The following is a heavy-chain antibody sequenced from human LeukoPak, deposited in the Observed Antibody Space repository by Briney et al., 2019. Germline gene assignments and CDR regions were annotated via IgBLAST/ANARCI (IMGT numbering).Heavy chain of an antibody. D-gene: IGHD5-12*01. CDR1: GFTFSSYW. CDR3: ARTSGYSGYDLGY. Sequence: GRSLRLSCAASGFTFSSYWMHWVRQAPGKGLVWVSRINSDGRSTSYADSVKGRFTISRDNAKNTLYLQMNSLRAEDTAVYYCARTSGYSGYDLGYWGQGTLVTVSS. V-gene: IGHV3-74*01. J-gene: IGHJ4*02. CDR2: INSDGRST.